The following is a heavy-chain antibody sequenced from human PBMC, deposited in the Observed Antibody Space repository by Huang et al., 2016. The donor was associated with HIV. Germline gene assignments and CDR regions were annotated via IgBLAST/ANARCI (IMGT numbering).Heavy chain of an antibody. CDR3: ARDWSFGSSTSPAD. CDR2: INPKRGGT. Sequence: QVQLVQSGAEVKNPGASVRVSCKASGYTFTDSNIHWVRQAPGQGLEGMGWINPKRGGTIYAQRFQGRVTMTRDTTISTVHMDLRRIQSDDTVVYFCARDWSFGSSTSPADWGQGTLVTVSS. J-gene: IGHJ4*02. V-gene: IGHV1-2*02. CDR1: GYTFTDSN. D-gene: IGHD6-6*01.